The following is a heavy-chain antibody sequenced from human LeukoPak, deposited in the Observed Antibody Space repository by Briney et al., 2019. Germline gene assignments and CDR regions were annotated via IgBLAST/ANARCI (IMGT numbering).Heavy chain of an antibody. CDR1: GFTFSSYG. D-gene: IGHD3-22*01. CDR3: AKDYYDSSSLDAFDI. Sequence: PGGSLRLSCAASGFTFSSYGMHWVRQAPGKGLEWVAFIRYDGSNKYYADSVKGRFTISRDNSKNTLYLQMNSLRAEDTAVYYCAKDYYDSSSLDAFDIWGQGTMVTVSS. CDR2: IRYDGSNK. J-gene: IGHJ3*02. V-gene: IGHV3-30*02.